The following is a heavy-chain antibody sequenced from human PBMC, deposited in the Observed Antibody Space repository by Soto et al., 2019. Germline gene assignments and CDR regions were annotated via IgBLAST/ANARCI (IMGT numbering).Heavy chain of an antibody. J-gene: IGHJ4*02. V-gene: IGHV4-34*01. CDR3: ARGLDCSSTSCYVLTALRRGASYFDY. Sequence: SETLSLTCAVYGGSFSGYYWSWIRQPPGKGLEWIGEINHSGSTNYNPSLKSRVTISVDTSKNQFSLKLSSVTAADTAVYYCARGLDCSSTSCYVLTALRRGASYFDYWGQGTLVTVSS. CDR1: GGSFSGYY. D-gene: IGHD2-2*01. CDR2: INHSGST.